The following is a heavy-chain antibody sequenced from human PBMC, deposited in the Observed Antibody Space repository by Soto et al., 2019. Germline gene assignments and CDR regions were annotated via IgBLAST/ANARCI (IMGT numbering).Heavy chain of an antibody. CDR3: YKWDGDVEQ. CDR2: ISGGGDST. Sequence: EVQLLESGGGLVQPGGSLRLSCAASGFTFSTNSMTWVRQAPGKGLEWVCGISGGGDSTHYADSVKGRFTISRDNSNNMVYLQMNSLTADDTAVYFCYKWDGDVEQWGQGILVTVSS. V-gene: IGHV3-23*01. J-gene: IGHJ4*02. D-gene: IGHD1-1*01. CDR1: GFTFSTNS.